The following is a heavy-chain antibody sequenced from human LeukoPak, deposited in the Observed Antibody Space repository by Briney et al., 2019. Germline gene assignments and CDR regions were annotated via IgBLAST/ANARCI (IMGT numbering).Heavy chain of an antibody. V-gene: IGHV3-11*04. CDR2: IRSSGSTR. D-gene: IGHD2-2*01. CDR3: ARVDCSSTSCYELDY. CDR1: AFTFSDYY. J-gene: IGHJ4*02. Sequence: GGSLKLSCAASAFTFSDYYMRWIRQAPGKGLEWVSYIRSSGSTRYYAASVKGRFTISRDNAKNSLYLQMNSLRAEDTAVYYCARVDCSSTSCYELDYWGQGTLVTVSS.